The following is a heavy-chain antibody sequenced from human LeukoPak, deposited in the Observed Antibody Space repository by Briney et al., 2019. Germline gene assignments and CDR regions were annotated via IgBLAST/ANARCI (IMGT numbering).Heavy chain of an antibody. Sequence: KIGESLKISCKGSGYSFASYWIAWVRQMPAKGLEWMGIIYPGDSDTRYSPSFQGQVTISADKSISTAYLQWSSLKASDTAMYYCARHIPSGDPRGYSYGFGYFDYWGQGTLVTVSS. D-gene: IGHD5-18*01. CDR1: GYSFASYW. J-gene: IGHJ4*02. CDR2: IYPGDSDT. CDR3: ARHIPSGDPRGYSYGFGYFDY. V-gene: IGHV5-51*01.